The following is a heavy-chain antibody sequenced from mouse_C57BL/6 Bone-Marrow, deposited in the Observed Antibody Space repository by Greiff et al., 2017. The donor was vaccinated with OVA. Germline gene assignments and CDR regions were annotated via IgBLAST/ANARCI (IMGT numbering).Heavy chain of an antibody. CDR3: ANYCGNSLLDY. CDR2: IDPANGNT. J-gene: IGHJ2*01. Sequence: VQLQQSVAELVRPGASVKLSCTASGFTFTNSYMHWVKQRPEQGLEWIGRIDPANGNTKYATKFKGKATLTADTSSNTAYLQLSSLTSEDTAVYSCANYCGNSLLDYWGQGTTLTVSS. V-gene: IGHV14-3*01. D-gene: IGHD1-1*01. CDR1: GFTFTNSY.